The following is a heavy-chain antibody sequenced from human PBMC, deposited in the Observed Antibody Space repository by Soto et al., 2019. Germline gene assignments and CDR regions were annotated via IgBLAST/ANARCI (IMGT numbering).Heavy chain of an antibody. CDR2: IIPVFGTA. CDR1: GCTFSSYA. Sequence: GASVKVSCKASGCTFSSYAISWVRQAPGQGLECMGGIIPVFGTANYAQKFQGRVTISADESTSTVYMELSSLRSEDTAVYYCARGWNDFPHWGQGTLVTVSS. D-gene: IGHD1-1*01. CDR3: ARGWNDFPH. J-gene: IGHJ1*01. V-gene: IGHV1-69*13.